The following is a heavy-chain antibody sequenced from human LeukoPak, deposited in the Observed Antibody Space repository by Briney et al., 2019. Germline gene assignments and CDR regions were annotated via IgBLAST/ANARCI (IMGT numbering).Heavy chain of an antibody. J-gene: IGHJ4*02. CDR2: IIPIVGTT. CDR1: GGTFSSYA. CDR3: ARGGYYYDSSGYSHLPDY. V-gene: IGHV1-69*13. Sequence: SVKVSCKASGGTFSSYAISWVRQAPGQGLEWMGGIIPIVGTTNYAQLFRGRVTITADESTSTAYMELSSLRSEDTAVYYCARGGYYYDSSGYSHLPDYWGQGTLVTVSA. D-gene: IGHD3-22*01.